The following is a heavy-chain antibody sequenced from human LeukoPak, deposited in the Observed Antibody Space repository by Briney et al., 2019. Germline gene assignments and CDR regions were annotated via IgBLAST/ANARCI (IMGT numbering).Heavy chain of an antibody. V-gene: IGHV3-23*01. J-gene: IGHJ4*02. CDR2: ISDSGSNT. CDR3: AKGGLPGDY. CDR1: GFTFSRYA. Sequence: GGSLRLSCAASGFTFSRYAMSWVRQAPGEGLEWVSGISDSGSNTNYADSVKGRFTISRDNSKNTLYLQMNSLRAEDTAVYYCAKGGLPGDYWGQGTLVTVSS. D-gene: IGHD3-16*01.